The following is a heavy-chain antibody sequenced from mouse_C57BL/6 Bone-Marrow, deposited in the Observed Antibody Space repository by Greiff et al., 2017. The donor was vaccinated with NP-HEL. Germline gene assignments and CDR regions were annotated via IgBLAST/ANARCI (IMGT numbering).Heavy chain of an antibody. V-gene: IGHV7-3*01. J-gene: IGHJ4*01. Sequence: EVKVEESGGGLVQPGGSLSLSCAASGFTFTDYYMSWVRQPPGKALEWLGFIRNKANGYTTEYSASVKGRFTISRDNSQSILYLQMNALRAEDSATYYCARDISPLYGSSYYYAMDYWGQGTSVTVSS. CDR2: IRNKANGYTT. CDR3: ARDISPLYGSSYYYAMDY. D-gene: IGHD1-1*01. CDR1: GFTFTDYY.